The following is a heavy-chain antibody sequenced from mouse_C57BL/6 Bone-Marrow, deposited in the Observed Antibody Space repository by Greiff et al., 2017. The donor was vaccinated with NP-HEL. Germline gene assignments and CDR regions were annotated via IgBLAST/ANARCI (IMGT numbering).Heavy chain of an antibody. CDR2: ISDGGSYT. D-gene: IGHD1-1*01. CDR1: GFTFSSYA. Sequence: DVMLVESGGGLVKPGGSLKLSCAASGFTFSSYAMSWVRQTPEKRLEWVATISDGGSYTYYPDNVKGRFTISRDNAKNNLYLQMSHLKSEDTAMYYCARAYYYGSSYDYWGQGTTLTVSS. V-gene: IGHV5-4*03. CDR3: ARAYYYGSSYDY. J-gene: IGHJ2*01.